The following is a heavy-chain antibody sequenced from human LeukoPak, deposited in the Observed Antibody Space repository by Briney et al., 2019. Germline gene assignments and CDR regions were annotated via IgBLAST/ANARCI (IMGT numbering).Heavy chain of an antibody. V-gene: IGHV4-61*02. CDR2: IYTSGST. D-gene: IGHD1-26*01. CDR3: ATQSVGATTEGLFLVDY. CDR1: GGSTSSGSYY. Sequence: TSETLSLTCTVSGGSTSSGSYYWCWTRQPAGKGLEWIGRIYTSGSTNYNPSLKSRVTISVDTSKNQFSLKLSSVTAADTVVYYCATQSVGATTEGLFLVDYWGQGTLVTVSS. J-gene: IGHJ4*02.